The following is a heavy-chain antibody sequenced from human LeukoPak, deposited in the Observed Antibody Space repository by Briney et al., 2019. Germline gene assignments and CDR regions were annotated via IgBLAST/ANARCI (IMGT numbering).Heavy chain of an antibody. CDR3: ARAEGYSFPFDF. Sequence: GGSLRLSCAASGFVFSSYAMHWVRQAPGKGLEYISLISSQGGTTYYANSVKGRFTISRDNSKNTLYLQMGSLRNEDMAVYYCARAEGYSFPFDFWGQGTLVTVSS. V-gene: IGHV3-64*01. J-gene: IGHJ4*02. D-gene: IGHD5-18*01. CDR1: GFVFSSYA. CDR2: ISSQGGTT.